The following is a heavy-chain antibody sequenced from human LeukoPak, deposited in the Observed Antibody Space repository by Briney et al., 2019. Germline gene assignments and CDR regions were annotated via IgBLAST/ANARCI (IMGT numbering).Heavy chain of an antibody. CDR1: GGSISSYY. Sequence: PSETLSLTCTVSGGSISSYYWSWIRQPPGKGLEWIGYIYYSGSTNYNPSLKSRVTISVDTSKNQFSLKLSSVTAADTAIYYCATYSTFSGHFDFWGQGTLVTVSS. CDR2: IYYSGST. D-gene: IGHD2-8*01. J-gene: IGHJ4*02. CDR3: ATYSTFSGHFDF. V-gene: IGHV4-59*12.